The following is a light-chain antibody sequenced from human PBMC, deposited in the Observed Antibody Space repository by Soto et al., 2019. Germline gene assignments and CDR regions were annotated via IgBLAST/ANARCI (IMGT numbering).Light chain of an antibody. J-gene: IGLJ1*01. CDR1: SSDVGGYNY. CDR2: EVS. V-gene: IGLV2-8*01. Sequence: QSVLTQPPSASGSPGQSVTISCTGTSSDVGGYNYVSWYQQHPGKAPKLMIYEVSKRPSGVPDRFSGPKSGNTASLTVSGLQAEDEADYYCSSYAGSNNLGVFGTGTKLTVL. CDR3: SSYAGSNNLGV.